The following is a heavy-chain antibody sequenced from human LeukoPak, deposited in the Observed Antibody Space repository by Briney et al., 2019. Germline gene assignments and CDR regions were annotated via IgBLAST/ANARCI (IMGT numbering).Heavy chain of an antibody. CDR2: ISGSGGST. D-gene: IGHD3-10*01. CDR3: AKDGYYGSGSYYIPLYYYGMDV. Sequence: PGGSLRLSCAASGFTFSSYAMSRVRQAPGKGLEWVSAISGSGGSTYYADSVKGRFTISRDNSKNTLYLQMNSLRAEDTAVYYCAKDGYYGSGSYYIPLYYYGMDVWGQGTTVTVSS. CDR1: GFTFSSYA. V-gene: IGHV3-23*01. J-gene: IGHJ6*02.